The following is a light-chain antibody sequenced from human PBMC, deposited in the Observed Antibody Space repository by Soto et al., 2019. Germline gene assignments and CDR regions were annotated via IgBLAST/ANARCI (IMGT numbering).Light chain of an antibody. CDR3: QRYGNSPPFT. CDR1: QRVSSSY. J-gene: IGKJ2*01. Sequence: EIVLTQSPGTLSLSPGGRATLSCRASQRVSSSYLAWYQQKPGQAPRLLIYGASSRATGIPDRFSGSGSGTDFTLTISRLEPEDFAVYFCQRYGNSPPFTFGQGTKVEI. V-gene: IGKV3-20*01. CDR2: GAS.